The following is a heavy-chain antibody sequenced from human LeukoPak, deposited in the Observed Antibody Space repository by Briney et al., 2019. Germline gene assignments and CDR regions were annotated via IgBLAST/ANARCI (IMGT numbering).Heavy chain of an antibody. V-gene: IGHV3-23*01. J-gene: IGHJ4*02. CDR1: GFTFSSYA. CDR3: AKERYYGSGSYYPFDY. CDR2: ISGSGGST. Sequence: GGSLRLSCAASGFTFSSYAMSWVRQAPGKGLEWVSAISGSGGSTYYADSVKGRFTISRDNSKNTLYLQMNSPRAEDTAVYYCAKERYYGSGSYYPFDYWGQGTLVTVSS. D-gene: IGHD3-10*01.